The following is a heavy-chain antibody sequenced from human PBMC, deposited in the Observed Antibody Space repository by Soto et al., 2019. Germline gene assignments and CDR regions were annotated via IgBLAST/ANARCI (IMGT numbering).Heavy chain of an antibody. CDR2: INTDNGKT. Sequence: QVQLVQSGAEVKKPGASVKVSCKASGYTFSNYSMHWVRQAPGQRLEWMGWINTDNGKTRDSQRFQDRVTLTRDTSANTAYMELSRLTYEDTAVYYCVRAGDCTSTTCFSGWLDPWGQGTLVTVSS. V-gene: IGHV1-3*04. CDR3: VRAGDCTSTTCFSGWLDP. CDR1: GYTFSNYS. J-gene: IGHJ5*02. D-gene: IGHD2-2*01.